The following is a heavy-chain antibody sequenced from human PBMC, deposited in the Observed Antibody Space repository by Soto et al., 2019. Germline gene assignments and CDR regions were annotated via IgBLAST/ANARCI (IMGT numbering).Heavy chain of an antibody. V-gene: IGHV1-2*04. J-gene: IGHJ3*02. CDR3: ARVLYDSSGYDYDAFDI. D-gene: IGHD3-22*01. Sequence: GASVKVSCKASGYTFTGYYMHWVRQAPGQGLEWMGWINPNSGGTNYAQKLQGWVTMTRDTSISTAYMELSRLRSDDTAVYYCARVLYDSSGYDYDAFDIWGQGTMVTVSS. CDR2: INPNSGGT. CDR1: GYTFTGYY.